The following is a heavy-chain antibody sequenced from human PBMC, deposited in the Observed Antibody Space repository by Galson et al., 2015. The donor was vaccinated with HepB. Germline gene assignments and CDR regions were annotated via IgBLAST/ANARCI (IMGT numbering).Heavy chain of an antibody. V-gene: IGHV1-18*01. CDR1: GYTFTSYG. CDR2: ISAYNGNT. Sequence: QSGAEVKKPGASVKVSCKASGYTFTSYGISWVRQAPGQGLEWMGWISAYNGNTNYAQKLQGRVTMTTDTSTSTAYMELRSLRSDDTAVYYCARDENCSSTSCHPYYYYYMDVWGKGTTVTVSS. D-gene: IGHD2-2*01. J-gene: IGHJ6*03. CDR3: ARDENCSSTSCHPYYYYYMDV.